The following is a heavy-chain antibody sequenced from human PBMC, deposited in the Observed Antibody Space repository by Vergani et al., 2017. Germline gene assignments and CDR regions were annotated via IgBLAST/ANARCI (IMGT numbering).Heavy chain of an antibody. J-gene: IGHJ1*01. Sequence: QVQLVQSGAEVKKPGSSVKVSCKASGGTFSSYAISWVRQAPGQGLEWMGGIIPIFGTANYAQKFQGRVTITADESTSTAYMELGSLRSEDTAVYYCARYCSSTSCYNAEYFQHWGQGTLVTVSS. D-gene: IGHD2-2*02. CDR2: IIPIFGTA. CDR1: GGTFSSYA. CDR3: ARYCSSTSCYNAEYFQH. V-gene: IGHV1-69*01.